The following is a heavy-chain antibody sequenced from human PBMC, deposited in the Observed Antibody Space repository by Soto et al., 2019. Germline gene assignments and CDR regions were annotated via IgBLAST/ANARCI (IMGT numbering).Heavy chain of an antibody. D-gene: IGHD4-17*01. J-gene: IGHJ6*02. CDR2: IIPVFGTA. CDR1: GGSLSNYG. V-gene: IGHV1-69*05. CDR3: ARGDATKIVVTTYYAMDV. Sequence: QVQLVQSGAEVKKPGSSVKVSCKASGGSLSNYGISWVRQAPGQGLEWMGGIIPVFGTANYAQKFQGRVTITTDESTHIVYMVVPSLRSEETAVYYCARGDATKIVVTTYYAMDVWGQGTTVTVSS.